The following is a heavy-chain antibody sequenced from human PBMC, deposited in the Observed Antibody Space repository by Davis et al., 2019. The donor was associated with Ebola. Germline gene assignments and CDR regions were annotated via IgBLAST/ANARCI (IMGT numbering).Heavy chain of an antibody. Sequence: GESLKISCADSVITFSSYAMTWVRQAPGKGLEWVSAISGSGGTTYYAGSVKGRFTVSRDNSKKTMYLQMNSLRAEDTAVYYCARFRGIGGSYRPYYFDYWGQGTLVTVSS. V-gene: IGHV3-23*01. CDR1: VITFSSYA. D-gene: IGHD3-16*02. CDR3: ARFRGIGGSYRPYYFDY. CDR2: ISGSGGTT. J-gene: IGHJ4*02.